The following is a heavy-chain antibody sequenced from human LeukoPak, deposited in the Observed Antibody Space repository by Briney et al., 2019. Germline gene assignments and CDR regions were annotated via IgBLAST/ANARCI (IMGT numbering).Heavy chain of an antibody. J-gene: IGHJ4*02. D-gene: IGHD5-24*01. CDR3: VKDLRGNYTFDY. V-gene: IGHV3-64D*09. Sequence: PGGSLRLSCSASGFTFSYYAMHWVRQAPGKGLEYVSGINDNGGTTHYGDLVKGRFTISRDDSKNTLYLQMSSLRGEDTALYYCVKDLRGNYTFDYWGQGTLVTVSS. CDR1: GFTFSYYA. CDR2: INDNGGTT.